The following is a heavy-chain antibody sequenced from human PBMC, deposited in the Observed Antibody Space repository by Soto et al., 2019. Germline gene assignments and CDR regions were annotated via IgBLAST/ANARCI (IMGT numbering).Heavy chain of an antibody. D-gene: IGHD1-26*01. Sequence: GGSLRLSCAASGFTFSSYDMHWVRQATGKGLEWVSAIGTAGDTYYPGSVKGRFTISRENAKNSLYLQMNSLRAGDTAVYYCARGPPSGSYYYYYCMDVWGQGTTVTVSS. V-gene: IGHV3-13*01. CDR1: GFTFSSYD. CDR3: ARGPPSGSYYYYYCMDV. CDR2: IGTAGDT. J-gene: IGHJ6*02.